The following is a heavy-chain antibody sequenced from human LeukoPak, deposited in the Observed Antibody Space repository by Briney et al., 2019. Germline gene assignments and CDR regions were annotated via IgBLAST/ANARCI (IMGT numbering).Heavy chain of an antibody. CDR3: ACQYSSSSSPFDY. CDR1: GYSLTSYW. J-gene: IGHJ4*02. Sequence: PGESLKISSKVSGYSLTSYWIGWVRQMPGKGLEWMGIIYPGDCDTRYSPSFQGQVTISADKSISTAYLQWSSLKASDTAMYYCACQYSSSSSPFDYWGQGTLVTVSS. CDR2: IYPGDCDT. V-gene: IGHV5-51*01. D-gene: IGHD6-6*01.